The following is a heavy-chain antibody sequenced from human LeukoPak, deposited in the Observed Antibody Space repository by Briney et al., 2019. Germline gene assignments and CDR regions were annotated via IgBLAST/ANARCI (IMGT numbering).Heavy chain of an antibody. CDR1: GYSFTGSY. CDR3: ARDSSGFNYYFDY. J-gene: IGHJ4*02. D-gene: IGHD6-19*01. Sequence: ASVKVSCKASGYSFTGSYIHWVRQAPGQGLEWMGWINPNSGGTKYAQKFQGRVTMTRDTSINTAYMELSRLRSDDTAVYYCARDSSGFNYYFDYWGQGTLVTVSS. CDR2: INPNSGGT. V-gene: IGHV1-2*02.